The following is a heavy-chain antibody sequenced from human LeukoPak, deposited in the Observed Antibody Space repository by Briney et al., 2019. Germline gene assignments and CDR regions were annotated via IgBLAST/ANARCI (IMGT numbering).Heavy chain of an antibody. CDR2: INPNSGGT. V-gene: IGHV1-2*02. D-gene: IGHD2-15*01. Sequence: PVASVKVSCKASGYTFTGYNMHWVRQAPGQGLEWMGWINPNSGGTNYAQNFQGRVTMTRDTSITTAYMELSRLRSEDSAVYYCARGYCSGSNCPFDYWGQGTLVTVSS. J-gene: IGHJ4*02. CDR3: ARGYCSGSNCPFDY. CDR1: GYTFTGYN.